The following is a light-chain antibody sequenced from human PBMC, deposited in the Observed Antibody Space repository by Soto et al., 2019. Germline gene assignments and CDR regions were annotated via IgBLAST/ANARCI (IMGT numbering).Light chain of an antibody. V-gene: IGKV1-39*01. Sequence: DIQMTQSPSSLSASVGDRVTITCRASQSISNYLNWYQQKPGKAPKLLIFAASNLQSGVPSRFSGSGSGTDFTLTINSLQPEDFATYYCQQSFATLALTFGGGTKVEIK. CDR1: QSISNY. CDR2: AAS. CDR3: QQSFATLALT. J-gene: IGKJ4*01.